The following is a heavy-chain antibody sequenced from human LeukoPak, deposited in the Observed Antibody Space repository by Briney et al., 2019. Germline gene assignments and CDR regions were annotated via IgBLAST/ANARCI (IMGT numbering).Heavy chain of an antibody. Sequence: GGSLRLSCAASGFTFSSYGMHWVRQAPGKGLEWVAVIWYDGSNKYYADSVKGRFTTSRDNSKNTLYLQMNSLRAEDTAVYYCAREEWVRGVMDYWGQGTLVTVSS. V-gene: IGHV3-33*01. CDR1: GFTFSSYG. CDR3: AREEWVRGVMDY. J-gene: IGHJ4*02. CDR2: IWYDGSNK. D-gene: IGHD3-10*01.